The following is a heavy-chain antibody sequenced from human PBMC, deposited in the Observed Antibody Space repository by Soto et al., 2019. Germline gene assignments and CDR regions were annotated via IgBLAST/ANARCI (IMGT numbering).Heavy chain of an antibody. Sequence: GEAMQSSGKGSGYSVTSYWIGWVRQMPGKGLEWMGIIYPGDSDTRYSPSFQGQVTISADKSISTAYLQWSSLKASDTAMYYCARLNPERRLYYVMDVCAQGTKVTVSS. D-gene: IGHD1-1*01. CDR3: ARLNPERRLYYVMDV. V-gene: IGHV5-51*01. CDR1: GYSVTSYW. CDR2: IYPGDSDT. J-gene: IGHJ6*02.